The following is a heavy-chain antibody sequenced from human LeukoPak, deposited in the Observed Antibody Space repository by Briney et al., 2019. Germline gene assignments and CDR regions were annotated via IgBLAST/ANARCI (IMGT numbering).Heavy chain of an antibody. V-gene: IGHV3-33*01. CDR1: GFTFSSYG. CDR3: ARGPYYDSSGYYYDFYFDY. D-gene: IGHD3-22*01. CDR2: IWYDGSNK. J-gene: IGHJ4*02. Sequence: PGGSLRLSCAASGFTFSSYGMHWVRQAPGKGLEWVAVIWYDGSNKYYADSVKGRFTISRDNSKNTLYLQMNSLRAEDTAVYYCARGPYYDSSGYYYDFYFDYWGQGTLVTVSS.